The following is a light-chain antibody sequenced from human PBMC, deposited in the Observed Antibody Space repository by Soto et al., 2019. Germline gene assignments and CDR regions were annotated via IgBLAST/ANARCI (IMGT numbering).Light chain of an antibody. CDR3: SSYTGSSTLV. Sequence: QSALTQPASVSGSPGQSITISCTGTSSDVGGYKHVSWYQQHPGKAPKLMIYDVSNRPSGVSNRFSGSKSGNTASLTISGLQAEDEADYYCSSYTGSSTLVFGGGTQLTVL. CDR2: DVS. V-gene: IGLV2-14*01. CDR1: SSDVGGYKH. J-gene: IGLJ7*01.